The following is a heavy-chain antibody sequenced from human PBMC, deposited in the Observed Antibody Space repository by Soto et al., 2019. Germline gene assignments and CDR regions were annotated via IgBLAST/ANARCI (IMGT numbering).Heavy chain of an antibody. D-gene: IGHD2-2*01. J-gene: IGHJ4*02. CDR3: VIQSRGVVY. CDR2: INPNNCGT. V-gene: IGHV1-2*04. Sequence: QVHLVQSGAEVKKPGASVRVSCKASGYSFTGNSMHWVRQAPGQGLEWMGWINPNNCGTNSAQRFRGWVTMTRGTSVRTAYMDLNKLKSDETAVYFFVIQSRGVVYLGQVTLVTVSS. CDR1: GYSFTGNS.